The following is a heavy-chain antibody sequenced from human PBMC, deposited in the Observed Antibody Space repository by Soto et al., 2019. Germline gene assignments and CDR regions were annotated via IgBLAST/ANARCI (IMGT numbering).Heavy chain of an antibody. Sequence: QVQLVQSGAEVKKPGASVKVSCKASGYTFTSYGISWVRQAPGQGIEWMGWISAYNGNTNYAQKLQDRVTMNTDISTSTDYMELRSLRAADTAVYYCARDPGCRSDDGGQGALVTVSS. CDR3: ARDPGCRSDD. V-gene: IGHV1-18*01. D-gene: IGHD2-15*01. J-gene: IGHJ4*02. CDR2: ISAYNGNT. CDR1: GYTFTSYG.